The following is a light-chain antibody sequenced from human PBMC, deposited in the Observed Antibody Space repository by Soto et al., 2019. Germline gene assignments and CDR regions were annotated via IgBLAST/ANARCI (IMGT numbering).Light chain of an antibody. Sequence: EIVLTQSPGTLSLSPGERATLSCRASQSVDSSYLAWYQQKPGQAPRLLIYGASSRATGIPDRFSGSGSGKDFTLTISRLEPEDVAVYCCQQYGSSLLTFGGGTKVEIK. CDR3: QQYGSSLLT. V-gene: IGKV3-20*01. CDR1: QSVDSSY. J-gene: IGKJ4*01. CDR2: GAS.